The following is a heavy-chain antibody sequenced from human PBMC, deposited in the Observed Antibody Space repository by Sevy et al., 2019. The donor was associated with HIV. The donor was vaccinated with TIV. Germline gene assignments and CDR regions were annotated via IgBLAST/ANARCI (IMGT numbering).Heavy chain of an antibody. J-gene: IGHJ5*02. CDR3: PSFVRSSGSGSYEGWFDP. CDR2: INHSGST. D-gene: IGHD3-10*01. V-gene: IGHV4-34*01. Sequence: SETLSLTCAVYGGSFSGYYWSWIRQPPGKGLEWIGEINHSGSTNYNPSLKSRVTISVDTSKNQFSLKLSSVTAADTAVYYCPSFVRSSGSGSYEGWFDPWGQGTLVTVSS. CDR1: GGSFSGYY.